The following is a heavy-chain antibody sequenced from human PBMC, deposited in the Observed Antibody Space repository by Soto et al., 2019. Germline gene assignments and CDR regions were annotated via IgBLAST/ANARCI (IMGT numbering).Heavy chain of an antibody. J-gene: IGHJ6*01. V-gene: IGHV4-4*02. CDR1: VVSISSSNW. CDR3: ARAVGAYDSSGYATDNGHYYGMEG. CDR2: IYHSGST. D-gene: IGHD3-22*01. Sequence: SETLSLTCAFSVVSISSSNWWSWVREPPGKGLEWIGEIYHSGSTNYNPSLKSRVTISVDKSKNQFSLKLSSVTAADTAVYYCARAVGAYDSSGYATDNGHYYGMEGWGQGTMVNVSS.